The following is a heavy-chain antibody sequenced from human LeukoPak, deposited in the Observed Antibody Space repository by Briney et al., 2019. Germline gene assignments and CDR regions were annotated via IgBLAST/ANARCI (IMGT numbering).Heavy chain of an antibody. Sequence: PSETLSLTCTVSSGSISSSSYYWSWIRQPPGKGLEWIGYIYYSGSTNYNPSLKSRVTISVDTSKNQFSLKLSSVTAADTAVYYCARLRRGDYFDYWGQGTLVTVSS. CDR2: IYYSGST. CDR1: SGSISSSSYY. J-gene: IGHJ4*02. V-gene: IGHV4-61*05. D-gene: IGHD4-17*01. CDR3: ARLRRGDYFDY.